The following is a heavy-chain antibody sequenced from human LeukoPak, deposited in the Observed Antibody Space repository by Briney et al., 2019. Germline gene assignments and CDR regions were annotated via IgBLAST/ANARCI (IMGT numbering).Heavy chain of an antibody. J-gene: IGHJ5*02. D-gene: IGHD5-12*01. V-gene: IGHV3-33*01. CDR1: GFTFSSYG. Sequence: GGSLRLSCAASGFTFSSYGMHWVRQAPGKGLEWAAVIWYDGSNKYYADSVKGRFTISRDNSKNTLYLQMNSLRAEDTAVYYCARDGSGYDLMLHLNGWFDPWGQGTLVTVSS. CDR2: IWYDGSNK. CDR3: ARDGSGYDLMLHLNGWFDP.